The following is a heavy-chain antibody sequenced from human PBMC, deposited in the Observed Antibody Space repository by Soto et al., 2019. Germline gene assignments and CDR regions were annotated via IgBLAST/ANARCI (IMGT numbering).Heavy chain of an antibody. CDR2: INPNSGGT. Sequence: ASLKVSCKASGYTFTGYYMHWVRQAPGQGLEWMGWINPNSGGTNYAQKFQGWVTMTRDTSISTAYMELSRLRSDDTAVYYCARGGVPGSGDRTYFDYWGQGTLVTVSS. CDR1: GYTFTGYY. D-gene: IGHD7-27*01. CDR3: ARGGVPGSGDRTYFDY. J-gene: IGHJ4*02. V-gene: IGHV1-2*04.